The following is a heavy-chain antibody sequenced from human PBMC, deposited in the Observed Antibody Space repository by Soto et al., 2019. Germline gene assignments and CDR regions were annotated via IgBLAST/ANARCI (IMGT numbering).Heavy chain of an antibody. CDR2: IIPIFGTA. CDR3: ARAPGDTAMATNPYFDY. V-gene: IGHV1-69*13. CDR1: GGTFSSYA. D-gene: IGHD5-18*01. J-gene: IGHJ4*02. Sequence: SVKVSCTASGGTFSSYAISWVRQAPGQGLEWMGGIIPIFGTANYAQKFQGRVTITADESTSTAHMELSSLRSEDTAVYYCARAPGDTAMATNPYFDYWGQGTLVTVSS.